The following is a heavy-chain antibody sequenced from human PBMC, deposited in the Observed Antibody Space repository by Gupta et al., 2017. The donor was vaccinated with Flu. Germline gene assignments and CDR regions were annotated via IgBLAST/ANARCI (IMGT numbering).Heavy chain of an antibody. Sequence: AWSRQPPGKGLEWIGNIHYSGTTSYNPALKSRLTISEDMSKNKFSLNRTSVTAADTAVDFCARSFTGDYFDSWGQGTLVSVSS. CDR3: ARSFTGDYFDS. D-gene: IGHD7-27*01. CDR2: IHYSGTT. V-gene: IGHV4-39*01. J-gene: IGHJ4*02.